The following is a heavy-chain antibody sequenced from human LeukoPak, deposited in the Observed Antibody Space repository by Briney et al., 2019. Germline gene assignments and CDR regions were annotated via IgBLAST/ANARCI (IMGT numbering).Heavy chain of an antibody. V-gene: IGHV3-23*01. CDR3: AKSTCSDGTCSLYYFDY. CDR2: ISGSGGST. D-gene: IGHD2-15*01. CDR1: GFTFSSYA. Sequence: GGSLRLSCAASGFTFSSYAMSWVRQAPGKGLEWVSAISGSGGSTYYADSVKGRFTISRDNSKNTLYLQMDSLRAEDTAVYYCAKSTCSDGTCSLYYFDYRGQGTLVTVSS. J-gene: IGHJ4*02.